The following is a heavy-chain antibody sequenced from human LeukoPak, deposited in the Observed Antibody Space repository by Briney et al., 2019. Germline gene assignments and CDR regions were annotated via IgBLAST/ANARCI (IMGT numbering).Heavy chain of an antibody. CDR2: IYYSGST. D-gene: IGHD4-17*01. CDR1: GGSISSYY. CDR3: ARVATVVYYYYGMDV. J-gene: IGHJ6*02. Sequence: SETLSLTCTVSGGSISSYYWSWIRQPPGKGLEWIGCIYYSGSTNYNPSLKSRVTISVDTSKNQFSLKLSSVTAADTAVYYCARVATVVYYYYGMDVWGQGTTVTVSS. V-gene: IGHV4-59*01.